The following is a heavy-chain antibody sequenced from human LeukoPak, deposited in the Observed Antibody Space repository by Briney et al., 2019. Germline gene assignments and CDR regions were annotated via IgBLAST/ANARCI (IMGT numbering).Heavy chain of an antibody. D-gene: IGHD5-24*01. CDR2: ISYDGSNK. J-gene: IGHJ6*02. CDR3: AKNLGDGYNLDYYYGMDV. CDR1: GFTFSSYG. Sequence: PGRSLKLSCAASGFTFSSYGMHWVRQAPGKGLEWVAVISYDGSNKYYADSVKGRFNISRDNSKNTLYLQMNSLRAEDTAVYYCAKNLGDGYNLDYYYGMDVWGQGTTVTVSS. V-gene: IGHV3-30*18.